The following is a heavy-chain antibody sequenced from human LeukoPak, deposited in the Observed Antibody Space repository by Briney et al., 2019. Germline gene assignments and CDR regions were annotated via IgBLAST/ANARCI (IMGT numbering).Heavy chain of an antibody. D-gene: IGHD3-10*01. CDR1: GFTFSSYA. Sequence: GGSLRLSCAASGFTFSSYAMSWVRQTPVKGLEWVSVISGSGGSTYYADSVKGRFTIFRVNSKNTLYLQMNSLRDEDTAVYYCARESGYHGSGFDPWGQGTLVTVSS. V-gene: IGHV3-23*01. CDR3: ARESGYHGSGFDP. J-gene: IGHJ5*02. CDR2: ISGSGGST.